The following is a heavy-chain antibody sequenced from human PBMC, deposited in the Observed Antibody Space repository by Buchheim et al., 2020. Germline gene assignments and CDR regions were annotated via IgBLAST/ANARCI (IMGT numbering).Heavy chain of an antibody. CDR2: IKQDGSEK. CDR1: GLTFSSYW. Sequence: EVQLVESGGGLVQPGGSLRLSCAASGLTFSSYWMSWVRQAPGKGLEWVANIKQDGSEKYYVDSVKGRFTISRDNAKNSLYLQMNSLRAEDTAVYYCARDYDFWSGYHYWYFDLWGRGTL. J-gene: IGHJ2*01. V-gene: IGHV3-7*01. D-gene: IGHD3-3*01. CDR3: ARDYDFWSGYHYWYFDL.